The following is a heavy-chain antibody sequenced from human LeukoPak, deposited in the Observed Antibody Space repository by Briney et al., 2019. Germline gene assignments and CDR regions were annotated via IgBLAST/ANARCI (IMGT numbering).Heavy chain of an antibody. CDR3: ATLNWEDGVVFGFDR. D-gene: IGHD2-2*01. Sequence: GGSLRLSCAASGFTFSSYWMSWVRQAPGKGLEWVANIKQDGSEKYYMDSVKGRFTISRDNAKKSLYLQMNLLRAEDTAVYYCATLNWEDGVVFGFDRWGQGILVTVSS. CDR2: IKQDGSEK. J-gene: IGHJ5*02. CDR1: GFTFSSYW. V-gene: IGHV3-7*01.